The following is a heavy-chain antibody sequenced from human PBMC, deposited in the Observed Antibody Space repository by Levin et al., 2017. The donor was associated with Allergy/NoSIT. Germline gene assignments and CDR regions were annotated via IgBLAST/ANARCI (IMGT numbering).Heavy chain of an antibody. CDR1: GFTFSSYA. D-gene: IGHD3-16*02. V-gene: IGHV3-23*01. CDR2: ISGNSRTI. CDR3: VSYRDGPYIHIAY. Sequence: GGSLRLSCVVSGFTFSSYAMSWIRQTSDKGLEWISIISGNSRTIYYADSVRGRFTISRDNSKNTLYLQMNSLSAQDTALYYCVSYRDGPYIHIAYWGQGTLVTVSS. J-gene: IGHJ4*02.